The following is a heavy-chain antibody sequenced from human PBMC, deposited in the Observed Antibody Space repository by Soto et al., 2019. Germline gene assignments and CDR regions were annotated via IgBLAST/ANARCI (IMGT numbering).Heavy chain of an antibody. CDR1: GYTFTSYG. J-gene: IGHJ6*02. Sequence: ASVKVSCKASGYTFTSYGISWVRQAPGQGLEWMGWISAYKGNTNYAQKLKGRVTMTTDTSTSTGYMELRSLRSDDTAVYYCARGTMIVVVIDGDFYGMDVWGQGTTVTVSS. CDR3: ARGTMIVVVIDGDFYGMDV. D-gene: IGHD3-22*01. V-gene: IGHV1-18*01. CDR2: ISAYKGNT.